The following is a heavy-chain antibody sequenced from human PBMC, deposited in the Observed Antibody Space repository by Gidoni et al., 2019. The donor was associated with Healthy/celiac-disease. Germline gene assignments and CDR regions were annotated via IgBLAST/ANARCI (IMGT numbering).Heavy chain of an antibody. CDR1: GGSISSSSYY. CDR3: ARDDYYGSGGVSS. J-gene: IGHJ5*02. Sequence: QLQLQESGPGLVKPSETLSLTCTVSGGSISSSSYYWGWIRQPPGKGLEWIGSIYYSGSTYYNPSLKSRVTISVDTSKNQFSLKLSSVTAADTAVYYCARDDYYGSGGVSSWGQGTLVTVSS. D-gene: IGHD3-10*01. V-gene: IGHV4-39*02. CDR2: IYYSGST.